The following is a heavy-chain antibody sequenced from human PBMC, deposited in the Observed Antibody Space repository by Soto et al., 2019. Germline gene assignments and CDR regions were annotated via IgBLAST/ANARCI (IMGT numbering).Heavy chain of an antibody. CDR2: IYHSGST. CDR1: GGSISSSNW. CDR3: ARVQIAAAGSFDY. D-gene: IGHD6-13*01. J-gene: IGHJ4*02. Sequence: QVQLQESGPGLVKPSGTLSLTCAVSGGSISSSNWWSWVRQPPGKGLEWIGEIYHSGSTNYNPSPKSRVPISVDKSKTQFSRKRSSGPAADTAVYYCARVQIAAAGSFDYWGQGTLVTVSS. V-gene: IGHV4-4*02.